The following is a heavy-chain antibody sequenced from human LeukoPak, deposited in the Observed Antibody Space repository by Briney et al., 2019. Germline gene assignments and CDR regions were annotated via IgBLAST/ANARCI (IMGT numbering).Heavy chain of an antibody. CDR2: ISYDGSNK. D-gene: IGHD6-19*01. CDR3: ARLYSSGWYGDSDY. J-gene: IGHJ4*02. V-gene: IGHV3-30-3*01. Sequence: TGGSLRLSCAASGFAFSSYAMHWVRQAPGKGLEWVAVISYDGSNKYYADSVKGRFTISRDNSKNTLYLQMNSLRPEDTAVYYCARLYSSGWYGDSDYWGQGTLVTVSS. CDR1: GFAFSSYA.